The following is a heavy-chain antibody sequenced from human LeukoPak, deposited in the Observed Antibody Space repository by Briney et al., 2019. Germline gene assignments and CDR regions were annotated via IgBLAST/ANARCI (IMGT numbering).Heavy chain of an antibody. J-gene: IGHJ4*02. Sequence: GSLRLSCAASGFTFSSYALSWVRQAPGKGLEWVSAISGSGGSTYYADSVKGRFTISRDNSKNTLYPQIHSLRAEDTAVYYCKTPIDSSGEGTLVTVSS. V-gene: IGHV3-23*01. CDR2: ISGSGGST. CDR3: KTPIDS. CDR1: GFTFSSYA.